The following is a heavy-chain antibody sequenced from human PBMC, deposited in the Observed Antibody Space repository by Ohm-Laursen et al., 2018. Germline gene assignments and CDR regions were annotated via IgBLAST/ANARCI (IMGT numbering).Heavy chain of an antibody. J-gene: IGHJ4*02. V-gene: IGHV3-74*01. CDR1: GFTFSDYY. D-gene: IGHD1-14*01. CDR2: INSDGSSA. CDR3: ARGYNTGEPDY. Sequence: SLRLSCTASGFTFSDYYMNWIRQAPGKGLVWVSRINSDGSSAGYADSVKGRFTISRDNAKNTVYLQMNSLRAEDTAVYYCARGYNTGEPDYWGQGTQVTVSS.